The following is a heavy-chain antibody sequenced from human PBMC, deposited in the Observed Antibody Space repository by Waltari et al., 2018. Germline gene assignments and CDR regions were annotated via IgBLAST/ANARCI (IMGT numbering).Heavy chain of an antibody. D-gene: IGHD4-17*01. J-gene: IGHJ4*02. CDR2: FFYSGRT. CDR1: GGAISSSSYY. CDR3: ARRYGDYVDAYF. Sequence: QLQLQESGPGLVKPSETLSLTCTVSGGAISSSSYYWGWMRQAPGKGLEWIGSFFYSGRTYYKPSLRSRVPISVDASKNQFSLRLSSVTAADTAVYYCARRYGDYVDAYFWGQGTLVTVSS. V-gene: IGHV4-39*01.